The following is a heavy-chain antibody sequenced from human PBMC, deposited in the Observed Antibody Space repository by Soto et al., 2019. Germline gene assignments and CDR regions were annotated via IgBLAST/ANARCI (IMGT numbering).Heavy chain of an antibody. CDR2: IWYDGSNK. Sequence: GGSLRLSCAASGFTFSSYGMHWVRQAPGKGLEWVAVIWYDGSNKYYADSVKGRFTISRDNSKNTLYLQMNSLRAEDTAVYYCARARSAAADAQNYYYYYMDVWGKGTTVTVSS. D-gene: IGHD6-13*01. CDR3: ARARSAAADAQNYYYYYMDV. J-gene: IGHJ6*03. CDR1: GFTFSSYG. V-gene: IGHV3-33*01.